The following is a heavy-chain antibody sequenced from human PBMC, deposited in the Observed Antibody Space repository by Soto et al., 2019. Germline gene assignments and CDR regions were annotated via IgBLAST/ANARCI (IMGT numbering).Heavy chain of an antibody. CDR3: ARHDGFSSGWIFDY. CDR2: IYYHGNT. D-gene: IGHD6-19*01. CDR1: GGSISSGDYY. J-gene: IGHJ4*01. V-gene: IGHV4-39*01. Sequence: PSETLSLTCTVSGGSISSGDYYWSWIRQPPGKTLEWIGTIYYHGNTYSNPSLKSRVTISVDTSNNQLSLKLRSVTAADTAVYYCARHDGFSSGWIFDYWGHGTLVTVSS.